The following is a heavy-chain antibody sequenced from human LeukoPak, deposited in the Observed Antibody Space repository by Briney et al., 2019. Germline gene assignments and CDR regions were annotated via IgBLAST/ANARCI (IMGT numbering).Heavy chain of an antibody. Sequence: ASVKVSCKASGYTFTSYDINWVRQATGQGLEWMGWMNPNSGNTGYAQKFQGRVTTTRNTSISTAYMELSSLRSEDTAVYYCARESGRSRVGELLRDWGQGTLVTVSS. J-gene: IGHJ4*02. V-gene: IGHV1-8*01. CDR1: GYTFTSYD. D-gene: IGHD3-10*01. CDR2: MNPNSGNT. CDR3: ARESGRSRVGELLRD.